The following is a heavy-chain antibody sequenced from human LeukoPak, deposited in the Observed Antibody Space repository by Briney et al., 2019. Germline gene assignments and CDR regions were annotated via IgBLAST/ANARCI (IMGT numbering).Heavy chain of an antibody. CDR1: GFTFSSYG. Sequence: AGGSLRLSCAASGFTFSSYGMSWVRQAPGKGLEWVSAISGSGGSTYYADSVKGRFTISRDNSKNTLYLQMNSLRAEDTAVYYCAKDRRGYSGYDYFPGDYWGQGTLVTVSS. V-gene: IGHV3-23*01. D-gene: IGHD5-12*01. J-gene: IGHJ4*02. CDR2: ISGSGGST. CDR3: AKDRRGYSGYDYFPGDY.